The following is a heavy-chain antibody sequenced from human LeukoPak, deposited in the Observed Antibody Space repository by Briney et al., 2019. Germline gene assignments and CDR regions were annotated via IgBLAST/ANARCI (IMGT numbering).Heavy chain of an antibody. Sequence: TLSLTCSVSGASISSHYWSWIRQPPGKALEWIGYIHYSGSTNCNPSLKSRVTISLDTSKNQFSLKLTSVTAADTAVYYCARERAYGSGSYYIDYWGQGTLVTVSS. CDR3: ARERAYGSGSYYIDY. CDR2: IHYSGST. V-gene: IGHV4-59*11. J-gene: IGHJ4*02. CDR1: GASISSHY. D-gene: IGHD3-10*01.